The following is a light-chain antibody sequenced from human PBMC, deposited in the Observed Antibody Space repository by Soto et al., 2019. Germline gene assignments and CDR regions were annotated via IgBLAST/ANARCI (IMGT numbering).Light chain of an antibody. CDR2: EVS. J-gene: IGLJ1*01. CDR3: SSYTSSSPYV. Sequence: QSVLTQPASVSGSHGQSITISCTGTISDVGGYNYVSWYQQHPGKAPKLMFYEVSNRPSGVSNRFSGSKSGNTASLTISGLQAEDEADYYCSSYTSSSPYVFGTGTRSPS. V-gene: IGLV2-14*01. CDR1: ISDVGGYNY.